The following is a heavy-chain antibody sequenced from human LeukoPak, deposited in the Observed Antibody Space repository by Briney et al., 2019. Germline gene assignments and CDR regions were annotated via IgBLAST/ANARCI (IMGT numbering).Heavy chain of an antibody. Sequence: PSETLSLTCTVSGGSISSYYWSWIRQPPGKGLEWIGYIYYSGSTNYNPSLKSRVTISVDTSKNQFSLKLSSVTAAGTAVYYCARGRYDYVWGSYRYWDYWGQGTLVTVSS. CDR1: GGSISSYY. CDR3: ARGRYDYVWGSYRYWDY. D-gene: IGHD3-16*02. J-gene: IGHJ4*02. V-gene: IGHV4-59*12. CDR2: IYYSGST.